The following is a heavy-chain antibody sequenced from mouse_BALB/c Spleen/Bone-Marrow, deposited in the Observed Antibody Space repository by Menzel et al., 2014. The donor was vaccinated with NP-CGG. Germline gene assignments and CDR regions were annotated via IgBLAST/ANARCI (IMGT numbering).Heavy chain of an antibody. J-gene: IGHJ1*01. V-gene: IGHV3-1*02. D-gene: IGHD1-1*01. CDR1: GYSITSGYS. CDR3: ASSTTVVADWYFDV. Sequence: EVKVVESGPDLVKPSQSLSPTCTVTGYSITSGYSWHWIRQFPGNKLEWMGYIHYSGSTNYNPSLKSRISITRDTSKNQFFLQVNAVTTEDTATYYCASSTTVVADWYFDVWGAGTTVTVSS. CDR2: IHYSGST.